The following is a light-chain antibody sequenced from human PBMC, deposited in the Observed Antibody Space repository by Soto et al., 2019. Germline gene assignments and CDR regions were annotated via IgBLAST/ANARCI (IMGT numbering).Light chain of an antibody. CDR1: QSVSSSY. J-gene: IGKJ2*01. V-gene: IGKV3-20*01. CDR2: GAS. Sequence: PGERATLSCRASQSVSSSYLAWYQHKPGQAPRLLIYGASSRATGIPDRFSGSGSGTDFTLTISRLEPEDFAVYYCQQYGSSLMYTFGQGTKLEI. CDR3: QQYGSSLMYT.